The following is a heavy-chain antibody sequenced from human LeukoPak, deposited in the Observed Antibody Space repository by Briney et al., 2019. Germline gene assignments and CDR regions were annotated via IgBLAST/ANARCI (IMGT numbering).Heavy chain of an antibody. Sequence: SGGSLRLSCAASGFIFSTYWMTWVRQAPGKGLEWVATIKYDGDEKFYVDSVTGRFTISGDNAKNSLYLQMNSLTAEDTAVYYCVRESFSRGDFNWGQGTLVSVSS. V-gene: IGHV3-7*01. CDR1: GFIFSTYW. CDR2: IKYDGDEK. D-gene: IGHD7-27*01. CDR3: VRESFSRGDFN. J-gene: IGHJ4*02.